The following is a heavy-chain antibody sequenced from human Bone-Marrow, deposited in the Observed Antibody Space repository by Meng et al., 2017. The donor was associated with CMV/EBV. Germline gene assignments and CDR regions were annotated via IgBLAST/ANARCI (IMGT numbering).Heavy chain of an antibody. J-gene: IGHJ4*02. CDR2: LSAYTGTT. CDR3: ALTRIAAADY. V-gene: IGHV1-18*01. Sequence: SCQASGSTFPSSGIPWVRPAPGHGLDWLGWLSAYTGTTNSAQKLRGRVPVTTDTSPRPAYIELRSLRSDDSALYCCALTRIAAADYWGQGALVTVSS. CDR1: GSTFPSSG. D-gene: IGHD6-13*01.